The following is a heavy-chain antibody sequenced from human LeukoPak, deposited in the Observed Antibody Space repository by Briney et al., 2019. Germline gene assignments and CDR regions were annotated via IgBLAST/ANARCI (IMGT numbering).Heavy chain of an antibody. CDR1: GFTFGSYS. CDR3: ARREYGAAMVYYYFDY. V-gene: IGHV3-21*04. J-gene: IGHJ4*02. Sequence: GGSLRLSCSASGFTFGSYSMNGVRQAPGKGLEWVSSISSSSSYIYYADSVKGRFTISRDNAKNSLYLQMNSLRAEDTAVYYCARREYGAAMVYYYFDYWGQGTLVTVSS. CDR2: ISSSSSYI. D-gene: IGHD5-18*01.